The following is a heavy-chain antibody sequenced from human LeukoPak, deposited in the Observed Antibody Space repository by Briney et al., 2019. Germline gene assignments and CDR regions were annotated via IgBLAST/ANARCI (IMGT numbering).Heavy chain of an antibody. CDR1: AGSISSYY. D-gene: IGHD4-17*01. J-gene: IGHJ3*02. CDR2: IYYSGST. Sequence: SETLSLTCTVSAGSISSYYWSWVRQPPGKGLEWIGYIYYSGSTNYNPSLKSRLTISLDTSKRQFSLKLSSVTAADTAVYYCVAYGGFRAFDIWGQGAMVAVS. V-gene: IGHV4-59*08. CDR3: VAYGGFRAFDI.